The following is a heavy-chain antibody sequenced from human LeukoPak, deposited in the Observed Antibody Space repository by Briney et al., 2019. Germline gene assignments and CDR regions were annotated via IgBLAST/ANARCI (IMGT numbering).Heavy chain of an antibody. D-gene: IGHD6-6*01. V-gene: IGHV4-59*08. J-gene: IGHJ4*02. Sequence: SETLSLTCTVSGGSISSYYWSWIRQPPGKGLEWIGYIYYSGSTNYNSSLKSRVTISVDTSKNQLSLKLSSVTAADTAVYYCARRSHSSFGDYFDYWGQGTLVTVSS. CDR1: GGSISSYY. CDR2: IYYSGST. CDR3: ARRSHSSFGDYFDY.